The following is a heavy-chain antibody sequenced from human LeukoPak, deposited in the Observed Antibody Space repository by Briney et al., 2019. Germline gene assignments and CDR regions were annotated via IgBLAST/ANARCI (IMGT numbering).Heavy chain of an antibody. CDR1: GYTFTSYG. D-gene: IGHD5-24*01. V-gene: IGHV1-18*01. CDR2: ISGYNGNT. Sequence: ASVKVSCKASGYTFTSYGISWVRQAPGQALEWMGWISGYNGNTNYAQKLQGRVTMTTDTSTSTAYMELRSLRSDDTAVYYCARDRYGDGFAHFDYWGQGALVTVSS. J-gene: IGHJ4*02. CDR3: ARDRYGDGFAHFDY.